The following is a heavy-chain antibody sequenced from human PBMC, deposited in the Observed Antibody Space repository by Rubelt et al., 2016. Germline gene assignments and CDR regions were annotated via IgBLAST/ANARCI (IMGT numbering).Heavy chain of an antibody. V-gene: IGHV1-2*04. J-gene: IGHJ4*02. CDR2: INPNSGGT. CDR3: ARRGVTDFDY. D-gene: IGHD2-21*02. CDR1: GYTFSGYY. Sequence: GASVKVSCKASGYTFSGYYIHWVRQAPGQGLEWMGWINPNSGGTSYAQNFQDWVTMTRDTSIGTVYMELSRLRSDDTAVYYCARRGVTDFDYWGQGTLVTVSS.